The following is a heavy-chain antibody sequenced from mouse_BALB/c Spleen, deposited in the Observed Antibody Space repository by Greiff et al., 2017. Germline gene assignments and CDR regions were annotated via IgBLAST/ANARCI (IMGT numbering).Heavy chain of an antibody. J-gene: IGHJ1*01. Sequence: EVQLQQSGPDLVKPSQSLSLTCTVTGYSITSGYSWHWIRQFPGNKLEWMGYIHYSGSTNYNPSLKSRITITRDTSKNQFFLQLNSVTTEDTATYYCAKRGIYYGNPYWYFDVWGAGTTVTVSA. CDR1: GYSITSGYS. CDR3: AKRGIYYGNPYWYFDV. D-gene: IGHD2-1*01. CDR2: IHYSGST. V-gene: IGHV3-1*02.